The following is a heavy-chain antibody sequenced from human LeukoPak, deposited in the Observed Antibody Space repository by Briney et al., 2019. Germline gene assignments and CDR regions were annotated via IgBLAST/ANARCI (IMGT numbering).Heavy chain of an antibody. CDR1: GFTFSSYW. D-gene: IGHD3-22*01. CDR3: ARDPELVYYDSSGYDY. CDR2: INSDGSST. V-gene: IGHV3-74*01. Sequence: GGSLRLSCAASGFTFSSYWMHWVRQAPGKGLVWVSRINSDGSSTSYADSVKGRFTISRDNAKNTLYLQMNSLRAEDSAVYYCARDPELVYYDSSGYDYWGQGTLVTVSS. J-gene: IGHJ4*02.